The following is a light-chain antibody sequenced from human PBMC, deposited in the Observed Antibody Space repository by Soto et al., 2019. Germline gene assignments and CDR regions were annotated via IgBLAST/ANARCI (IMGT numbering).Light chain of an antibody. Sequence: EIVLPQSPGTMSLSSGERTTVSCRASQRDNNNYLGWYQQKPGQAPRLVIYGVSNRATGIPDRFSAGGSGTDFTLTISRLEPEDFAVYFCQQYDGSPRTFGQGTKVDI. CDR2: GVS. CDR1: QRDNNNY. J-gene: IGKJ1*01. CDR3: QQYDGSPRT. V-gene: IGKV3-20*01.